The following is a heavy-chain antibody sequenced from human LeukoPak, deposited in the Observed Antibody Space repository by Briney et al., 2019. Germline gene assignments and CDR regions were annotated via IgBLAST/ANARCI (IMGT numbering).Heavy chain of an antibody. Sequence: SQTLSLTCTVSGGSISSGDYYWSWIRQHPGKGLEWIGYIYYSGSTYYNPSLKSRVTISVDTSKNQFSLKLSSVTAADTAVYYCARNLGVDAFDIWGQGTMVTVSS. V-gene: IGHV4-31*03. CDR2: IYYSGST. CDR3: ARNLGVDAFDI. CDR1: GGSISSGDYY. J-gene: IGHJ3*02.